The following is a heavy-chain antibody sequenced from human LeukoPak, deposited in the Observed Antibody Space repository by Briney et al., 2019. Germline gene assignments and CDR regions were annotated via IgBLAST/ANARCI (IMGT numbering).Heavy chain of an antibody. J-gene: IGHJ4*02. V-gene: IGHV4-34*01. CDR3: ARPVSYYDSSGYYDYFDY. CDR1: GGSFSGYY. D-gene: IGHD3-22*01. Sequence: PSETLSLTCAVYGGSFSGYYWSWIRQPPGKGLEWIGEINHSGSTNYNPSLKSRVTISVDTSKNQFSLKLSSVTAADTAVYYCARPVSYYDSSGYYDYFDYWGQGTLVTVSS. CDR2: INHSGST.